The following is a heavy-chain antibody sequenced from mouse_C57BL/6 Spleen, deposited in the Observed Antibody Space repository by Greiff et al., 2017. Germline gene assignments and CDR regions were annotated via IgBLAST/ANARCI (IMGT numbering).Heavy chain of an antibody. D-gene: IGHD2-2*01. Sequence: QVQLQQPGAELVKPGASVKLSCKASGYTFTSYWMHWVKQRPGRGLEWIGRIDPNSGGTKYNEKFKSKATLTVDKPSSTAYMQLSSLTSEDSAVYYCARLSPMVTTTRYAKDYWGQGTSVTVSS. V-gene: IGHV1-72*01. CDR2: IDPNSGGT. J-gene: IGHJ4*01. CDR3: ARLSPMVTTTRYAKDY. CDR1: GYTFTSYW.